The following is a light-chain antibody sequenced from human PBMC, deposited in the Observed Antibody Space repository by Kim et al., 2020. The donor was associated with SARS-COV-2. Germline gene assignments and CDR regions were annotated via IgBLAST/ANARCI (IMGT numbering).Light chain of an antibody. CDR1: HSVSSN. V-gene: IGKV3D-15*01. CDR2: DTS. CDR3: HEYNNWPALS. J-gene: IGKJ4*01. Sequence: SPGERAPLSCRASHSVSSNLAWYQQKPGQAPRLLIYDTSIRASGIPARFSGSGSGTEFTLTISSLQSEDFAVYYCHEYNNWPALSFGGGTKVDIK.